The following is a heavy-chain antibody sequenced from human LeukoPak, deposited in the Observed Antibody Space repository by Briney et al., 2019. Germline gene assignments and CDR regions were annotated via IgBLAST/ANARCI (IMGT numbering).Heavy chain of an antibody. J-gene: IGHJ4*02. CDR1: GFTFSSYA. D-gene: IGHD3-9*01. CDR2: ISYDGSNK. Sequence: GRSLRLSCAASGFTFSSYAMHWVRQAPGKGLEWVAVISYDGSNKYYADSVKGRFTISRDNAKDSLYLQMNSLRAEDTAVYYCAREASYYDILTGYYPVDYWGQGTLVTVSS. CDR3: AREASYYDILTGYYPVDY. V-gene: IGHV3-30-3*01.